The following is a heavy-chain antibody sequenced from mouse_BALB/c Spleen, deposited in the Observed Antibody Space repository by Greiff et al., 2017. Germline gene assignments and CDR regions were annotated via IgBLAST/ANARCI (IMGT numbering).Heavy chain of an antibody. CDR1: GYTFTSYW. V-gene: IGHV1S81*02. J-gene: IGHJ4*01. Sequence: QVQLQQPGAELVKPGASVKLSCKASGYTFTSYWMHWVKQRPGQGLEWIGEINPSNGRTNYNEKFKSKATLTVDKSSSTAYMQLSSLTSEDSAVYYCARNGNYWAMDYWGQGTSVTVSS. CDR3: ARNGNYWAMDY. CDR2: INPSNGRT. D-gene: IGHD2-1*01.